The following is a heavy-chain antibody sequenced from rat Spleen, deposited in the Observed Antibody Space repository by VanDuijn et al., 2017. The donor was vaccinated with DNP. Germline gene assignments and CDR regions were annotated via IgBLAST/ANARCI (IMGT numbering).Heavy chain of an antibody. D-gene: IGHD5-1*01. Sequence: QVQLRESGPGLVQPSQTLSLACTVSGFSLTNHHVHWVRQPSGKGLEWMSSISSGGDTYYNPSLKSRLSISRDTSKSQVFLKVNSLHTEDTAIYYCARDRLGAMDAWGQGTSVTVSS. J-gene: IGHJ4*01. V-gene: IGHV2-32*01. CDR3: ARDRLGAMDA. CDR1: GFSLTNHH. CDR2: ISSGGDT.